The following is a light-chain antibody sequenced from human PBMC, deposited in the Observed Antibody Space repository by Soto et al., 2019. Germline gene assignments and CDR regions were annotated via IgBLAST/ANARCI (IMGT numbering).Light chain of an antibody. CDR1: NIGSKS. CDR2: DDS. Sequence: SYELTQPPSVSVAPGQTARITCGGNNIGSKSVHWYQQKPGQAPVLVVYDDSDRPSGIPERFSGSNSGNTATLTISWVEAGDEADYYCQVWDSTSDHVVFGGGTKLTVL. CDR3: QVWDSTSDHVV. J-gene: IGLJ2*01. V-gene: IGLV3-21*02.